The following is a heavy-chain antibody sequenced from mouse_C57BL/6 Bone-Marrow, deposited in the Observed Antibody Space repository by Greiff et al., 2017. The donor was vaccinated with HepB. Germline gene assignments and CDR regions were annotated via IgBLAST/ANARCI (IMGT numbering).Heavy chain of an antibody. CDR3: ARSGYDDDEGYAIDY. D-gene: IGHD2-4*01. Sequence: QVQLQQPGAELVKPGASVKMSCTASGYTFTSYWLTWVQQWPGQDLEWIGDIYPGSGSTNYNNKFKSKPTRTVDTSSSTAYMQHSRLTSDESAVYYCARSGYDDDEGYAIDYWGQGTSVTVSS. V-gene: IGHV1-55*01. CDR2: IYPGSGST. J-gene: IGHJ4*01. CDR1: GYTFTSYW.